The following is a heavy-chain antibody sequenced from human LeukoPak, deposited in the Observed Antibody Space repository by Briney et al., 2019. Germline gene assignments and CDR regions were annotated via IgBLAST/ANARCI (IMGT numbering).Heavy chain of an antibody. CDR1: GDSISTTDYY. J-gene: IGHJ5*02. CDR2: IYYAGSS. CDR3: ARHPIFSEAKSQLWFDP. V-gene: IGHV4-39*01. D-gene: IGHD1-1*01. Sequence: SETLSLTCSVSGDSISTTDYYWGWIRQPPEKGLEWIGSIYYAGSSFYRPSLRSRVTISVDTSKNQFSLTLRSVTATDTAIYYCARHPIFSEAKSQLWFDPWGQGTLVTVSS.